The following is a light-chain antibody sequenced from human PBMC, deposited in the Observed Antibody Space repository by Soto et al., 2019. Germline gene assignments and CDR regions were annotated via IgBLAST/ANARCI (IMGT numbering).Light chain of an antibody. CDR3: QEYGSSPLT. J-gene: IGKJ5*01. CDR2: GES. V-gene: IGKV3-20*01. Sequence: EIVLTQSPGTLSLSPGERATLSCRASQSVSSNYLAWYQQKPGQAPRLLIYGESSRATGIPDRFSGSGSGTGFTLPISRLEPEDFAVYYCQEYGSSPLTFGQGTRLEIK. CDR1: QSVSSNY.